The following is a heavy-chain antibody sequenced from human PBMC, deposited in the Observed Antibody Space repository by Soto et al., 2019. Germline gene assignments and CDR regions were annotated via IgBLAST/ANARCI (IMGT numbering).Heavy chain of an antibody. CDR2: FNPILTMS. CDR3: ATSYGSGYRAFDF. Sequence: QVQLVQSGADVKKPGSSVKVSCKASGDTFNFYTINWVRQAPGLGLEWMGRFNPILTMSNYAQKFEGRARITADKSTSTAYMELSRLRAEDTAMYYCATSYGSGYRAFDFWGQGALVTVSS. CDR1: GDTFNFYT. D-gene: IGHD3-10*01. J-gene: IGHJ4*02. V-gene: IGHV1-69*02.